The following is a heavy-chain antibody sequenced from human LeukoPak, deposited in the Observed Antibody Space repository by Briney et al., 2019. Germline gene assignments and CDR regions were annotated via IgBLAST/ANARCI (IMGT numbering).Heavy chain of an antibody. CDR1: GFTFSNAW. D-gene: IGHD2-15*01. Sequence: GGSLRLSCAASGFTFSNAWMSWVRQAPGKGLEWVGRIKSKTDGCTTDYAAPVKGRFTISRDDSKNTLYLQMNSLKTEDTAVYYCTTDYCSGGSCYSDYYYGMDVWGQGTTVTVSS. V-gene: IGHV3-15*01. J-gene: IGHJ6*02. CDR3: TTDYCSGGSCYSDYYYGMDV. CDR2: IKSKTDGCTT.